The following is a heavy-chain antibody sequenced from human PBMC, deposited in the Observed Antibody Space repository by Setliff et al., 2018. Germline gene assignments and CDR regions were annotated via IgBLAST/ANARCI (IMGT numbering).Heavy chain of an antibody. Sequence: SVKVSCKASGGTFSRSAISWVRQAPGQGLEWMGGIIPIFGTPTYAQQFQGRVTMTTDTSTTTAYMELTSLTSDDTAVYYCVRAPPTVVIPPGRAFFDPWGQGTLVTVSS. CDR1: GGTFSRSA. J-gene: IGHJ5*02. D-gene: IGHD2-2*01. CDR3: VRAPPTVVIPPGRAFFDP. CDR2: IIPIFGTP. V-gene: IGHV1-69*05.